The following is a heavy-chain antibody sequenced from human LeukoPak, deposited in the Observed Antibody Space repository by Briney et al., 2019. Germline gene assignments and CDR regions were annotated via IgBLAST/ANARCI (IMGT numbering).Heavy chain of an antibody. Sequence: GASVKVSCKVSGYTLTELSMHWVRQAPGKGLEWMGGFDPEDGETIYAQKFQGRVTMTEDTSTDTAYMELSSLRSEDTAVYYCARDIGFDRNYYDSSGLDYWGQGTLVTVSS. D-gene: IGHD3-22*01. CDR2: FDPEDGET. J-gene: IGHJ4*02. CDR3: ARDIGFDRNYYDSSGLDY. V-gene: IGHV1-24*01. CDR1: GYTLTELS.